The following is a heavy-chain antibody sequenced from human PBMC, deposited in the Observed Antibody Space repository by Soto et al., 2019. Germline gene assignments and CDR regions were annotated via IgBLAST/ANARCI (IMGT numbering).Heavy chain of an antibody. D-gene: IGHD2-2*02. CDR1: GYTFTSYG. CDR3: ARGYRGGFDP. J-gene: IGHJ5*02. CDR2: ISANNGKT. V-gene: IGHV1-18*01. Sequence: EASVKVSCKASGYTFTSYGISWVQQAPGQGLEWMGWISANNGKTNYAQKLQGRVTMTRNTSISTAYMELSSLRSEDTAVYYCARGYRGGFDPWGQGTLVTVSS.